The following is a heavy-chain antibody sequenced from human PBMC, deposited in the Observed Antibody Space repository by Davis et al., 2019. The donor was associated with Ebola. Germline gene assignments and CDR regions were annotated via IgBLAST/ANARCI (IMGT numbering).Heavy chain of an antibody. D-gene: IGHD6-13*01. J-gene: IGHJ6*04. CDR2: ISSGSDSI. V-gene: IGHV3-48*01. Sequence: GESLKISCAASGFTFSSYSMNWVRQAPGKGLEWVSYISSGSDSIYYADSVKGRFTISRDNAKNSLYLQMNSLRAEDTAVYYCARDPGSSWYFMDVWGKGTTVAVSS. CDR1: GFTFSSYS. CDR3: ARDPGSSWYFMDV.